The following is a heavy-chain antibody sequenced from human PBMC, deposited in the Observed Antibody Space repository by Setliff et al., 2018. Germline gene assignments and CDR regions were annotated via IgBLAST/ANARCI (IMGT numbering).Heavy chain of an antibody. J-gene: IGHJ6*02. CDR3: ARECYSSSWYGDYYYYYGMDV. CDR2: ISAYNGNT. V-gene: IGHV1-18*01. Sequence: ASVKVSCKASGYTFTSYGISGVRQAPGPGLEWMGWISAYNGNTNSAQKFQGRVTMTRNTSISTAYMELSSLRSEDTAVYYCARECYSSSWYGDYYYYYGMDVWGQGTTVTVSS. D-gene: IGHD6-13*01. CDR1: GYTFTSYG.